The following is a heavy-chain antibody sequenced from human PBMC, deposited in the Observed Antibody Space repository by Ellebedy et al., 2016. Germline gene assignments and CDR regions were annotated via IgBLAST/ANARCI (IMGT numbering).Heavy chain of an antibody. Sequence: SGPTLVKPTQTLTLTCTFSGFSLSTDAVVVGWVRQPPGKALEWLAFIYGNDDKRYSPSLKTRLTITKDTSKNQVVLTMTNMDPVDTATYFCARRATVTSVDYWGRGTLVTVSS. V-gene: IGHV2-5*01. CDR1: GFSLSTDAVV. D-gene: IGHD4-17*01. CDR2: IYGNDDK. J-gene: IGHJ4*02. CDR3: ARRATVTSVDY.